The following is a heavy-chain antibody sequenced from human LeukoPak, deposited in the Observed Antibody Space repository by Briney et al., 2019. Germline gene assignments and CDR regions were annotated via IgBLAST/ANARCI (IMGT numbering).Heavy chain of an antibody. D-gene: IGHD1-1*01. CDR2: ILPSDGA. Sequence: ASVTVSCKSSGYTFTAYAIHWVRQAPGQGLEWMGWILPSDGANYAQKFQGRVTMTRDTSTSTAYMALNRLTSDDTAVHYCARAQLNLVVDFGMDVWGQGTTVTVSS. CDR1: GYTFTAYA. V-gene: IGHV1-2*02. CDR3: ARAQLNLVVDFGMDV. J-gene: IGHJ6*02.